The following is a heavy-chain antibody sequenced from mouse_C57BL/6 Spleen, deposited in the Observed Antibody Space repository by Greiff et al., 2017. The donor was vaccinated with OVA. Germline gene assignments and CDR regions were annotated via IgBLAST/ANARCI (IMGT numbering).Heavy chain of an antibody. J-gene: IGHJ2*01. Sequence: VQLQQPGAELVMPGASVKLSCKASGYTFTSYWMHWVKQRPGQGLEWIGEIDPSDSYTNYNQKFKGKSTLTVDKSSSPAYMQLSSLTSEDSAVYYCARMVTDFDYWGQGTTLTVSS. V-gene: IGHV1-69*01. CDR2: IDPSDSYT. CDR1: GYTFTSYW. D-gene: IGHD2-2*01. CDR3: ARMVTDFDY.